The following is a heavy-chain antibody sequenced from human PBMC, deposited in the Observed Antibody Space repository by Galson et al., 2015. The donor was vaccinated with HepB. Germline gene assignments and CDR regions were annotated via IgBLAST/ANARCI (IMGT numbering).Heavy chain of an antibody. CDR1: GYSFTSYW. D-gene: IGHD6-13*01. CDR2: IYPGDSDT. CDR3: ARGQYSSSWYYAFDI. V-gene: IGHV5-51*03. J-gene: IGHJ3*02. Sequence: QSGAEVKKPGESLKISCKGSGYSFTSYWIGWVRQMPGKGLEWMGIIYPGDSDTRYSPSFQGQVTISADKSISTAYLQWSSLKASDTAMYYCARGQYSSSWYYAFDIWGQGTMVTVSS.